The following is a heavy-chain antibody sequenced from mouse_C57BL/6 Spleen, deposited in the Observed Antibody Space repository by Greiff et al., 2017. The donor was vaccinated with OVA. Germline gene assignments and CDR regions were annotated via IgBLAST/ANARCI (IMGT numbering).Heavy chain of an antibody. J-gene: IGHJ2*01. CDR3: TTLIYDGYYND. Sequence: VQLQQSGAELVRPGASVKLSCTASGFNIKDDYMHWVKQRPEQGLEWIGWIDPENGDTEYASKFQGKATITADTSSTTAYLQLSSLTSEDTAVYYCTTLIYDGYYNDWGQGTTLTVSS. D-gene: IGHD2-3*01. CDR1: GFNIKDDY. CDR2: IDPENGDT. V-gene: IGHV14-4*01.